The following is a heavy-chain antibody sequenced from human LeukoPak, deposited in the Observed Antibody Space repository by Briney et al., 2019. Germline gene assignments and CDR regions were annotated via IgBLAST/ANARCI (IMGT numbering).Heavy chain of an antibody. CDR2: INHSGSA. CDR1: GGSFSGDY. J-gene: IGHJ4*02. CDR3: ARSPPPAYYYDSSGYATGNY. D-gene: IGHD3-22*01. V-gene: IGHV4-34*01. Sequence: SETLSLTCGVYGGSFSGDYWSWVRQPPGKGLEWIGEINHSGSASYNPSLKSRVTISVDTSKIQFSLKLSSVTATDTAVYYCARSPPPAYYYDSSGYATGNYWGQGTLVTVSS.